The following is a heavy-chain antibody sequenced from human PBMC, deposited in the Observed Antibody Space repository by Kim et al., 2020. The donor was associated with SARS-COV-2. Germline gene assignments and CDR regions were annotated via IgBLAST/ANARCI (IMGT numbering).Heavy chain of an antibody. CDR2: INHSGST. CDR1: GGSFSGYY. D-gene: IGHD3-10*01. CDR3: ARGPRYYYGSGSYYVHYFDY. Sequence: SETLSLTCAVYGGSFSGYYWSWIRQPPGKGLEWIGEINHSGSTNYNPSLKSRVTISVDTSKNQFSLKLSSVTAADTAVYYCARGPRYYYGSGSYYVHYFDYWGQGTLVTVSS. V-gene: IGHV4-34*01. J-gene: IGHJ4*02.